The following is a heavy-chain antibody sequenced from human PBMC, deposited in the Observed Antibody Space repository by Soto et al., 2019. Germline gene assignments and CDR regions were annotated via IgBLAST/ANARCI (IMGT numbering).Heavy chain of an antibody. J-gene: IGHJ2*01. CDR3: ARAVAVAGTYYWYFDL. Sequence: QVQLVQSGAEVKKPGASVKVSCKASGYTFTSYGITWVRQAPGQGLEWMGWISDYNGNTHYAQKLQRRVTMTTDTPTNTAYMELRSLRSDDTAVYYCARAVAVAGTYYWYFDLWGSGTLVTVSS. CDR1: GYTFTSYG. V-gene: IGHV1-18*04. D-gene: IGHD6-19*01. CDR2: ISDYNGNT.